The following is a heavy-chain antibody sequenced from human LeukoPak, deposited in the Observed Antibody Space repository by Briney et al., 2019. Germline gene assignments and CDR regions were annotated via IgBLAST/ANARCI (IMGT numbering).Heavy chain of an antibody. V-gene: IGHV4-4*02. D-gene: IGHD6-19*01. J-gene: IGHJ4*02. Sequence: SGTLSLTCAVSGGSISSSNWWSWVRQPPGKGLEWIGEIYHSGSTNYNPSLKSRVTISVDKSKNQFSLKLSSVTAADTAVYYCARDNSSGWYYFDYWGQGTLVTVSS. CDR3: ARDNSSGWYYFDY. CDR1: GGSISSSNW. CDR2: IYHSGST.